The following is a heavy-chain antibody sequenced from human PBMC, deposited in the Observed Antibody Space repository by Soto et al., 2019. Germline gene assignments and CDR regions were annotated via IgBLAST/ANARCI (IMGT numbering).Heavy chain of an antibody. Sequence: QVQLVQSGAEVKKPGASVKVSCKASGYTFTSYGISWVRQAPGQGLEWMGWISAYNGNTNYAQKLQGRVTMTTDTSTSTAYMALRSLRSDDTAVYYCASGGFLCSGGSCLPSTYTTVFYGMDVWGQGTTVTVSS. CDR2: ISAYNGNT. D-gene: IGHD2-15*01. CDR1: GYTFTSYG. V-gene: IGHV1-18*01. CDR3: ASGGFLCSGGSCLPSTYTTVFYGMDV. J-gene: IGHJ6*02.